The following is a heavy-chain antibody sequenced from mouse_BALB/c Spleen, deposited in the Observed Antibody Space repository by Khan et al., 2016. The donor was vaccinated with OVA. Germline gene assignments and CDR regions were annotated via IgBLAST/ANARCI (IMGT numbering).Heavy chain of an antibody. CDR2: ISPGSGDT. D-gene: IGHD1-2*01. J-gene: IGHJ3*01. CDR3: ARRNYFGYTVAY. CDR1: GYTFTDYY. Sequence: QVQLQQSGAELARPGASVKLSCKASGYTFTDYYINWVKQRTGQGLEWIGEISPGSGDTYYNERFTGKATRTADTSSSTAYMQLSSLTSEASAVYYCARRNYFGYTVAYWGQGTLVTVSA. V-gene: IGHV1-77*01.